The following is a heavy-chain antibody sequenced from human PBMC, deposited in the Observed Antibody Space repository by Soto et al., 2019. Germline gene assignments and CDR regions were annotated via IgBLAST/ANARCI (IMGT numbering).Heavy chain of an antibody. CDR3: ARRGDQAPQPFAP. V-gene: IGHV2-5*01. CDR2: IFWNDDK. J-gene: IGHJ5*02. CDR1: GFSLSTSGVG. Sequence: QITLKESGPTLVKPTQTLTLTCAFSGFSLSTSGVGVGWIRQPPGKALEWLAVIFWNDDKRYSPSVKSRLTIPKDPTRNQVALTMPNKAPVDTGTYYCARRGDQAPQPFAPWGQGSLVTVS. D-gene: IGHD3-3*01.